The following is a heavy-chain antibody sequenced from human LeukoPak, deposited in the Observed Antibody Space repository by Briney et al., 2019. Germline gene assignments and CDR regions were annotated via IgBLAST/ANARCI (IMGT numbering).Heavy chain of an antibody. D-gene: IGHD2-15*01. CDR2: IYYSGST. Sequence: SETLSLTCTVSGGSISSYCWSWIRQPPGKGLEWIGYIYYSGSTNYNPSLKSRVTISVDTSKNQFSLKLSSVTAADTAIYYCARDRSGGYNWFDPWGQGTLVTVSS. CDR1: GGSISSYC. J-gene: IGHJ5*02. V-gene: IGHV4-59*01. CDR3: ARDRSGGYNWFDP.